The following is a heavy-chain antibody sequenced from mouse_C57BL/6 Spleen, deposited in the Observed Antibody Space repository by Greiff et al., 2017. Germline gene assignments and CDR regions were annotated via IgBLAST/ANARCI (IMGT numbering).Heavy chain of an antibody. CDR3: ARGIYYDYDGGFAY. Sequence: EVQLQQSGPELVKPGASVKISCKASGYTFTDYYMNWVKQSHGKSLEWIGDINPNNGGTSYNQKFKGKATLTVDKSSSTAYMELRSLTSEDSAVYYCARGIYYDYDGGFAYWGQGTLVTVSA. V-gene: IGHV1-26*01. CDR2: INPNNGGT. J-gene: IGHJ3*01. D-gene: IGHD2-4*01. CDR1: GYTFTDYY.